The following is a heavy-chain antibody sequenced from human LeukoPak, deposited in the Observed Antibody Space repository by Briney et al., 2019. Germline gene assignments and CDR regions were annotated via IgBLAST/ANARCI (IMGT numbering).Heavy chain of an antibody. V-gene: IGHV4-31*03. CDR1: GGSITSGGYY. CDR2: IFYTGAT. D-gene: IGHD3-9*01. CDR3: ASSRSAYDFLTGYSSDTNWFDP. Sequence: PSQTLSLTCTVSGGSITSGGYYWSWIRQYPGRGLEWIVYIFYTGATHYNPSLRSRVFISMYMSKNQFSLKLSSVTAADTAVYYCASSRSAYDFLTGYSSDTNWFDPWGQGTLVTVSS. J-gene: IGHJ5*02.